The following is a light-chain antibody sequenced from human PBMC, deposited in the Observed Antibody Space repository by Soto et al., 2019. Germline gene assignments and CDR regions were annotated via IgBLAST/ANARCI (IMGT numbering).Light chain of an antibody. CDR1: QGISDH. V-gene: IGKV1-16*02. CDR2: GAS. CDR3: QQYHNYPVT. J-gene: IGKJ4*01. Sequence: DVQMTQSPSSLSASVGDRVTITCRASQGISDHLAWFQQKPGKAPKSLIYGASTLQSGVPSQFSGSGSGTDFTLTISSLKPEDFATYYCQQYHNYPVTFGGGTKVEI.